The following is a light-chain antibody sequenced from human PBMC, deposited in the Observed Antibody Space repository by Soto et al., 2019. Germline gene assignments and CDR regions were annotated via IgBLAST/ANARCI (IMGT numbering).Light chain of an antibody. V-gene: IGKV3-15*01. Sequence: EMVFTQSPATLSLSPGERATLSCRASQSVTNSLAWYQQKPGQAPRLLVYDASNRATGIPARFSGSGSGTEFTLTISSLQSEDFAVYYCQQYNNWPETFGQGTKVDIK. J-gene: IGKJ1*01. CDR3: QQYNNWPET. CDR1: QSVTNS. CDR2: DAS.